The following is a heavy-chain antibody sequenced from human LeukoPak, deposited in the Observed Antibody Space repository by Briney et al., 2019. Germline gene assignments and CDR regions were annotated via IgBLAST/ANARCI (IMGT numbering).Heavy chain of an antibody. CDR1: GYTLTELS. J-gene: IGHJ3*02. Sequence: ASVKVSCKVSGYTLTELSMHWVRQAPGKGLEWMGGFDPEDGETIYAQKFQGRVTMTEDTSTDTAYMELSSLRSEDTAVYYCAILTYYYDSSGSGPSYAFDIWGQGTMVTVSS. CDR2: FDPEDGET. V-gene: IGHV1-24*01. CDR3: AILTYYYDSSGSGPSYAFDI. D-gene: IGHD3-22*01.